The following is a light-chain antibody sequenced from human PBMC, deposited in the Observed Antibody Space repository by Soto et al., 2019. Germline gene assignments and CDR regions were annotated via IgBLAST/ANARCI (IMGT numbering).Light chain of an antibody. Sequence: CALAQPPSASGTPGQRVTISCSGSSSNIGSKTVNWYQQLPGTAPKLLIYSNYQRPSGVPDRFSGSKSGTSASLAISGLQSEDEADYYCSAWDASLNGYVFGTGTKVTVL. CDR2: SNY. CDR1: SSNIGSKT. J-gene: IGLJ1*01. V-gene: IGLV1-44*01. CDR3: SAWDASLNGYV.